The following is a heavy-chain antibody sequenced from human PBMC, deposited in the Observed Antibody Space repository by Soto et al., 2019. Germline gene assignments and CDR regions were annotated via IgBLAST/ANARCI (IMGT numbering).Heavy chain of an antibody. CDR1: GFTFSDYY. CDR3: AGAGSVDSSGYSSFDAFDI. J-gene: IGHJ3*02. Sequence: QVQLVESGRGLVKPGGSLRLSCAASGFTFSDYYMSWIRQAPGKGLEWVSYISSSSSYTKNADSVKGRFTVSRDNAKDSPYLQINRLRAEDAVVYYCAGAGSVDSSGYSSFDAFDIWGQGTMVTVSS. D-gene: IGHD3-22*01. V-gene: IGHV3-11*06. CDR2: ISSSSSYT.